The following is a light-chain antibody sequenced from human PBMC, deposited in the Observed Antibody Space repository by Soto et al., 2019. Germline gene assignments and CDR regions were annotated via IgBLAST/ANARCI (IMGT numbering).Light chain of an antibody. CDR1: QGIRSA. V-gene: IGKV1-13*02. Sequence: AIPLTQPPSSLSASVGDRVTITCRASQGIRSALAWYQQKPGKAPKLLIYDASSLESGVPSRFSGSGSGTDFTLTISSLQPEDFATYYGQQFNSYPLTCGGGTKVEIK. CDR2: DAS. J-gene: IGKJ4*01. CDR3: QQFNSYPLT.